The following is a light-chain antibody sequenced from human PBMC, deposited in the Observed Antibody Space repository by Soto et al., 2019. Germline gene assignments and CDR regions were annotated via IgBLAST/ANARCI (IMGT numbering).Light chain of an antibody. V-gene: IGKV1-5*03. CDR2: EAS. J-gene: IGKJ1*01. CDR3: QQYNGYWT. Sequence: DIPMTQSPSTLSASVGDRVTITCRASQSISDSLAWYQQKPGKAPKLLIYEASNLKSGVPSRFSGSGSGTEYTLTISSLQPDEFASYYCQQYNGYWTFGQGTKVEIK. CDR1: QSISDS.